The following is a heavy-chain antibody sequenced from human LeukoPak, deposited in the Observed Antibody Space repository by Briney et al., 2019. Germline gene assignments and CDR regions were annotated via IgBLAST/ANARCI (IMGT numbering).Heavy chain of an antibody. D-gene: IGHD2/OR15-2a*01. J-gene: IGHJ6*02. CDR2: VSNDGSIR. CDR1: GFTFSSYA. CDR3: AKDENPRDYNYSGMDV. V-gene: IGHV3-30*04. Sequence: GRSLRLSCAASGFTFSSYAMHWVRQAPGKGLEWVAVVSNDGSIRYYAESLKGRLTISRDNSKNTLYLQMNDLRHEDTAVYHCAKDENPRDYNYSGMDVWGQGTLVTVSS.